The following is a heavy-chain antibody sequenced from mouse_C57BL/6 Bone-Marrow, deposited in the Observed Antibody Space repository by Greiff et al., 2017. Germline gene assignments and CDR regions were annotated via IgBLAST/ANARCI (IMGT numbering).Heavy chain of an antibody. D-gene: IGHD4-1*02. V-gene: IGHV1-64*01. CDR2: IHPNSGST. J-gene: IGHJ3*01. Sequence: QVQLQQPGAELVKPGASVKLSCKASGYTFTSYWMHWVKQRPGQGLEWIGMIHPNSGSTNYNEKFKSKATLTVDKSSSTAYMQLSSLTSEDSAGYYCANWGVRFAYWGQGTLVTVSA. CDR3: ANWGVRFAY. CDR1: GYTFTSYW.